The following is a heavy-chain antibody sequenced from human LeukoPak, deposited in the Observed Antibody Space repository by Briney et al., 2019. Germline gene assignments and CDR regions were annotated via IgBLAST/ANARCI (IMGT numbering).Heavy chain of an antibody. CDR2: INRDGSAK. CDR1: RLTFINYW. Sequence: GSLRLSCAGSRLTFINYWMTWVRQVPGKGLEWVANINRDGSAKYHLPSVRVRFTISKDDAKDSLYLQRGSLRPEDTAIYYCARVEYSGNGNLYWGQGTLVTVSS. CDR3: ARVEYSGNGNLY. J-gene: IGHJ4*02. D-gene: IGHD5-12*01. V-gene: IGHV3-7*01.